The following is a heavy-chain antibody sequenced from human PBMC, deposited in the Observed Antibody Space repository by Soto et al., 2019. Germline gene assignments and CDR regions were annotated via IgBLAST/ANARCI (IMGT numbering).Heavy chain of an antibody. CDR1: GGSFIDYA. CDR3: ARSQQLVDPDYYYYYYGMDV. V-gene: IGHV1-69*13. Sequence: SVKVSCKVSGGSFIDYAISWVRQAPGGGLEWMGGVIPMLETSLHAVKFQGRVTITADESTSTAYMELSSLRSEDTAVYYCARSQQLVDPDYYYYYYGMDVWGQGTTVTVSS. J-gene: IGHJ6*02. CDR2: VIPMLETS. D-gene: IGHD6-13*01.